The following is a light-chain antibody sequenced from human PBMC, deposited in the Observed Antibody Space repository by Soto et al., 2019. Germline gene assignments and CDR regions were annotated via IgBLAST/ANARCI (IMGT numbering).Light chain of an antibody. Sequence: IVLSQSPGTLSLSPWERATLSCRASQSVSNNYLAWYQQKPGQAPRLLIFGASTRATGIPDRFSGSGSGTDFTLTISRLEPEDFAVYYCQHYYTSYTTFGQGTKVDIK. CDR3: QHYYTSYTT. CDR2: GAS. V-gene: IGKV3-20*01. CDR1: QSVSNNY. J-gene: IGKJ1*01.